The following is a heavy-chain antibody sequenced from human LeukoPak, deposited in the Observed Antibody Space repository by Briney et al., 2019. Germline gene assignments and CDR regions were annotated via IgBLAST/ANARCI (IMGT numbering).Heavy chain of an antibody. V-gene: IGHV3-23*01. CDR2: LNGGGGST. D-gene: IGHD1-26*01. CDR1: GFTFTSYS. CDR3: AKGGKWDVTPFDY. Sequence: GGSLRLSFAASGFTFTSYSINWVRQAPGKGLEWVLTLNGGGGSTYYADSVKGRFTISRDNSKNTLYLQVNSLRAEDTAVYYCAKGGKWDVTPFDYWGQGTLVTVSS. J-gene: IGHJ4*02.